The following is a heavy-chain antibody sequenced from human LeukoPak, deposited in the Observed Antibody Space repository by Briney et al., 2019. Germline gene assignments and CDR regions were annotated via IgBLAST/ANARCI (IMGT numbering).Heavy chain of an antibody. CDR1: GFTFSNYA. CDR3: AKTSFEYQLLSLDY. V-gene: IGHV3-23*01. CDR2: ISGRGGST. D-gene: IGHD2-2*01. Sequence: PGGSLRLACAASGFTFSNYAMTWVRQAPGKGLEWVSGISGRGGSTYYADSVKGRFTISRDSSKNTLYLQMNSLRAEDTAVYYCAKTSFEYQLLSLDYWGQGTLVTVSS. J-gene: IGHJ4*02.